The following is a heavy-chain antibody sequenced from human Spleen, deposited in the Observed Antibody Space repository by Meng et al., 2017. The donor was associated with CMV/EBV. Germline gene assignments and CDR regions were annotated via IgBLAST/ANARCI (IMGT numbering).Heavy chain of an antibody. CDR3: TRGATYISAALKNWYFDV. D-gene: IGHD2-15*01. J-gene: IGHJ2*01. CDR2: MNPKSGNT. CDR1: GYTFNSYD. Sequence: ASVKVSCKASGYTFNSYDINWVRQATGQGLEWMGWMNPKSGNTGFAENFQGRVSLSRNTSIGTAYMELSGLRSDDTAVYYCTRGATYISAALKNWYFDVWGRGTQVTVSS. V-gene: IGHV1-8*01.